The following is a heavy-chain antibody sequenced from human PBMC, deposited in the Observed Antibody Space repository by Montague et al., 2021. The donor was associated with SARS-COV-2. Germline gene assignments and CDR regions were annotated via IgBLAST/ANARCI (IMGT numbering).Heavy chain of an antibody. CDR2: IYYSGST. CDR1: GGSINNYY. Sequence: SETLSLTCTVSGGSINNYYWSWIRQPPGTGLERIGYIYYSGSTEYSPSLNSRVTMSIDTSKTQFYLSLNSVTAADTAVYFCERTTYFDLVSSYYYVMDAWGQGTLVTVS. J-gene: IGHJ6*02. V-gene: IGHV4-59*08. D-gene: IGHD3-9*01. CDR3: ERTTYFDLVSSYYYVMDA.